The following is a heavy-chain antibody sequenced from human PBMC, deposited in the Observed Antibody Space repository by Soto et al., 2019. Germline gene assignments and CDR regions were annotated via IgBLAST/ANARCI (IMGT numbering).Heavy chain of an antibody. Sequence: EVQLLESGGGVVQPGGSLRLSCVASGFKFKKFAMSWVRQAPGEGLEWVSGISCCGGSTSYADSVKGRFSIARDDSTNTLSLQMNNLRVEDTAQYYCAKADGEQWLLPHLDKCGQGTLVTVS. CDR2: ISCCGGST. V-gene: IGHV3-23*01. D-gene: IGHD6-19*01. J-gene: IGHJ4*02. CDR3: AKADGEQWLLPHLDK. CDR1: GFKFKKFA.